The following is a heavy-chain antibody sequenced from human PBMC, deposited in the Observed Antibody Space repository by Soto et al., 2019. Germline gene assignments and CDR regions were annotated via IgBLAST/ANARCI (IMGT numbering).Heavy chain of an antibody. V-gene: IGHV4-31*03. D-gene: IGHD7-27*01. CDR1: GGSISSGGYY. CDR3: PRDKLGRRAFDI. Sequence: QVQLQESGPGLVKPSQTLSLTCTVSGGSISSGGYYWSWIRQHPGKGLEWIGYIYYSGSTYYNPSLKSRVTISVDTSKNQSSLNLSSVTAADTAVYYCPRDKLGRRAFDIWGQGTMVTVSS. J-gene: IGHJ3*02. CDR2: IYYSGST.